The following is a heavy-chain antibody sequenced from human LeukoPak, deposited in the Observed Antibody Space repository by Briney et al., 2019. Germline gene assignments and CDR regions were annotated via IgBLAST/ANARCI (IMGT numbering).Heavy chain of an antibody. J-gene: IGHJ4*02. V-gene: IGHV4-34*01. CDR2: INHSGST. Sequence: PSETLSLTCAVYGGSFSGYYWSWIRQPPGKGLEWIGEINHSGSTNYNPSLKSRVTISVDTSKNQFSLKLSSVTAADTAVYYCARVLKGRAPFDYWGQGTLVTVSS. CDR3: ARVLKGRAPFDY. CDR1: GGSFSGYY.